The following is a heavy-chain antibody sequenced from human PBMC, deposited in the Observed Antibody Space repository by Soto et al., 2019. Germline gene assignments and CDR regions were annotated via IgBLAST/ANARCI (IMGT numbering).Heavy chain of an antibody. CDR1: GHTFSSYA. CDR3: ARDRYTQGSGRLGAFEI. D-gene: IGHD3-10*01. V-gene: IGHV1-69*06. CDR2: IIPIFGTA. J-gene: IGHJ3*02. Sequence: QVQLVQSGAEVQTPGSSVKVSCKASGHTFSSYAISWVRQAPGQGLEWMGGIIPIFGTANYAQKFQGRVTITADKSTSTAYMELSSLRSEDTAVYYCARDRYTQGSGRLGAFEILGQGTMVTVSS.